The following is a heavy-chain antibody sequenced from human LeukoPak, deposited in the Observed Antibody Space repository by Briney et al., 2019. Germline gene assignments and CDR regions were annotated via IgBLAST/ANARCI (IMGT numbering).Heavy chain of an antibody. J-gene: IGHJ4*02. D-gene: IGHD3-22*01. Sequence: PSETLSLTCTVSGGSISSGSYYWSWIRQPAGKGLEWIGRIYTSGSTNYNPSLKSRVTISVDASKNQFSLKLSSVTAADTAVYYCARDGSYYYDSSGYYYTSLDYWGQGTLVTVSS. CDR3: ARDGSYYYDSSGYYYTSLDY. CDR2: IYTSGST. V-gene: IGHV4-61*02. CDR1: GGSISSGSYY.